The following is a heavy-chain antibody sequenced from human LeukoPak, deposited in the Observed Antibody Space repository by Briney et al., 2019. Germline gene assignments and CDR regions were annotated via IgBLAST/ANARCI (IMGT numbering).Heavy chain of an antibody. CDR2: INPNSGGT. CDR1: GYTFTGYY. Sequence: GASVKVSCKASGYTFTGYYMHWVRQAPGQGLEWMGWINPNSGGTNYAQKVQGRVTMTRDTSISTAYMELSRLRSDDTAVYYCARPYCSSTSCYGYWGQGTLVTVSS. V-gene: IGHV1-2*02. CDR3: ARPYCSSTSCYGY. J-gene: IGHJ4*02. D-gene: IGHD2-2*01.